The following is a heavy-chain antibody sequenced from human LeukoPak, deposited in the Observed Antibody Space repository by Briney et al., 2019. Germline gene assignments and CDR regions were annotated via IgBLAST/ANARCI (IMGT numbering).Heavy chain of an antibody. CDR3: ARREYSSSWSGVEYNWFDP. D-gene: IGHD6-13*01. J-gene: IGHJ5*02. V-gene: IGHV5-51*01. CDR2: IDPGDSNI. Sequence: AGESLQISCQGSGSSFTNYWIGWVRPLPGKGLEWMGIIDPGDSNIRYSPSFQGQVTISADKSISTAYLQWSSLKASDTAMYYCARREYSSSWSGVEYNWFDPWGQGTLVTVSS. CDR1: GSSFTNYW.